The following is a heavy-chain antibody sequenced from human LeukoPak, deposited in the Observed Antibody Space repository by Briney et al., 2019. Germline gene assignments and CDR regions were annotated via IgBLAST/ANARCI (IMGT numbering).Heavy chain of an antibody. D-gene: IGHD2-15*01. Sequence: SETLSLTCTVSDGSIKTNYWWTWARQPPGKGLEWIGETWHSGSSTNYNPSLKSRVTISVDKPKSQFSLKLTSVTAADTAIYYCARGNEYTWWQWSQGTLVTVSS. CDR1: DGSIKTNYW. CDR3: ARGNEYTWWQ. J-gene: IGHJ4*02. CDR2: TWHSGSST. V-gene: IGHV4-4*02.